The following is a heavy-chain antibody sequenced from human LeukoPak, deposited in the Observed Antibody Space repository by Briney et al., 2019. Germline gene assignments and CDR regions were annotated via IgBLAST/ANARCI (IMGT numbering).Heavy chain of an antibody. CDR2: IYSGGST. CDR3: ARDIGGYNTHYYYYYGMDV. V-gene: IGHV3-66*01. J-gene: IGHJ6*02. D-gene: IGHD5-24*01. CDR1: GFTVSSNY. Sequence: GASLRLSCAASGFTVSSNYMSSVRQAPGKGLEWVSVIYSGGSTYYADSVKGRFTISRDNSKNTLYLQMNSLRAEDTAVYYCARDIGGYNTHYYYYYGMDVWGQGTTVTVSS.